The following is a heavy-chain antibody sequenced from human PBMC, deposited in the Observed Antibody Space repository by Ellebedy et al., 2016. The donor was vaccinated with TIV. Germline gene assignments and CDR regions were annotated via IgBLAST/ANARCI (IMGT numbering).Heavy chain of an antibody. CDR1: GFTFSNYC. CDR2: IHFGGSIT. Sequence: GGSLRLXXTASGFTFSNYCMNWVRQAPGKGLEWVSYIHFGGSITYYADSVKGRFTISRDNAKNSLYLQMNSLRAEDTAVYYCARGGLRGDYWGQGTLVTVSS. V-gene: IGHV3-48*04. J-gene: IGHJ4*02. CDR3: ARGGLRGDY.